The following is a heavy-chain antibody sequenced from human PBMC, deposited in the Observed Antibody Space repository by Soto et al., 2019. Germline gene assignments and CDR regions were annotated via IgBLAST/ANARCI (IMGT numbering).Heavy chain of an antibody. CDR3: ARDRMGGDWNTDF. D-gene: IGHD1-1*01. CDR2: IKKDGSEK. CDR1: GFTFSAYW. V-gene: IGHV3-7*01. J-gene: IGHJ4*02. Sequence: GGSLRLSCAASGFTFSAYWMRWVRQAPGKGLEWVANIKKDGSEKYYVDSVKGRFIVPRDNAKNSLYLQMNSLRVEDTAVYYCARDRMGGDWNTDFWGQGTLVTVSS.